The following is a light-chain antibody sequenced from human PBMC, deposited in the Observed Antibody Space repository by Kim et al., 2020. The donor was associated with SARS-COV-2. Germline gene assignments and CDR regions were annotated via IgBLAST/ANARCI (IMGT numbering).Light chain of an antibody. CDR1: NIGSKS. CDR3: QVWDSRSDHPA. CDR2: YDT. Sequence: SYVLTQPPSVSVAPGKTARITCGGNNIGSKSVHWYQQKPGQAPLVVLYYDTDRPSGIPERFSGSNSGNTATLAISRVEAGDEADYYCQVWDSRSDHPAFGGGTQLTVL. V-gene: IGLV3-21*04. J-gene: IGLJ3*02.